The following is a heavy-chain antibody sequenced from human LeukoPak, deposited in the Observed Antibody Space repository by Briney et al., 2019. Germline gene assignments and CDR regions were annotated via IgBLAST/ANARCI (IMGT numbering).Heavy chain of an antibody. D-gene: IGHD3-10*01. Sequence: PGGSLRLYCAASGFSVGSYAMNWVRQAPGKGLEWVSAISGSGGSTYYADSVKGRFTISRDNSKNTLYLQMNSLRAEDTAVYYCAKHYGSGSSDAFDIWGQGTMVTVSS. CDR3: AKHYGSGSSDAFDI. J-gene: IGHJ3*02. V-gene: IGHV3-23*01. CDR2: ISGSGGST. CDR1: GFSVGSYA.